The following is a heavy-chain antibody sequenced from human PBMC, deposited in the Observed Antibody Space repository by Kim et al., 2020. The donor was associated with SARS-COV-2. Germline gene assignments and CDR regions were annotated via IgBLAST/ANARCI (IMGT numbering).Heavy chain of an antibody. CDR1: GGTFSSYA. CDR3: AFTYCSGGSCYLFDI. J-gene: IGHJ3*02. CDR2: IIPIFGTA. V-gene: IGHV1-69*13. Sequence: SVKVSCKASGGTFSSYAISWVRQAPGQGLEWMGGIIPIFGTANYAQKFQGRVTITADESTSTAYMELSSLRSEDTAVYYCAFTYCSGGSCYLFDIWGQGTMVTVSS. D-gene: IGHD2-15*01.